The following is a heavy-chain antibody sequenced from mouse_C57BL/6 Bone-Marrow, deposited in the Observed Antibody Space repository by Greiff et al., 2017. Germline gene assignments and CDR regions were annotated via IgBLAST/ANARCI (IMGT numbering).Heavy chain of an antibody. CDR3: ARHGNYSAWFAY. CDR2: IYPGGGYT. J-gene: IGHJ3*01. V-gene: IGHV1-63*01. Sequence: QVQLQQSGAELVRPGTSVKMSCKASGYTFTNYWIGWAKQRPGHGLEWIGDIYPGGGYTNYNEKFKGKATLTAAKSSSTAYMQFSSLTSEDSAIYYCARHGNYSAWFAYWGQGTLVTVSA. CDR1: GYTFTNYW. D-gene: IGHD2-1*01.